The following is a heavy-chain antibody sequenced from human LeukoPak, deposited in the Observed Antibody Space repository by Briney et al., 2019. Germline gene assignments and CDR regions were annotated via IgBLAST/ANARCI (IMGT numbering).Heavy chain of an antibody. CDR3: AKDLWY. Sequence: GGSLTLSCAASGFTFCSYAMSWVRQSPGRGLVWVSAISGGGSSRYYADSVKGRFTISRDNSKNTLYLKMNSLSAEETAVYYCAKDLWYWGQGTLVTVSS. J-gene: IGHJ4*02. V-gene: IGHV3-23*01. CDR2: ISGGGSSR. CDR1: GFTFCSYA. D-gene: IGHD2/OR15-2a*01.